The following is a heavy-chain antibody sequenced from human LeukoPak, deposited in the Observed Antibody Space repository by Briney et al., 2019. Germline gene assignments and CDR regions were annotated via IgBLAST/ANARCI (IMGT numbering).Heavy chain of an antibody. CDR2: INTDGSST. D-gene: IGHD5-18*01. V-gene: IGHV3-74*01. Sequence: GGSLRLSCAASGFTFSDYYMSWVRQAPGKGLVWVSRINTDGSSTTYADSVRGRFTISRDNAKNTLSLEMNSLRAEDTAVYYCASGAYTQGRMIDFWGQGTLVTVSS. J-gene: IGHJ4*02. CDR1: GFTFSDYY. CDR3: ASGAYTQGRMIDF.